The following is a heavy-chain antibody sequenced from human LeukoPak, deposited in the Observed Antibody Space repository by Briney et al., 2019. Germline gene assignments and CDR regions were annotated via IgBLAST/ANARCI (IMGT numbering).Heavy chain of an antibody. Sequence: GGSLRPSCAASGFTFSSYAMSWVRQAPGKGLEWVSAISGNGGSPYYADSVKGRFTISRDNAKNSLYLQMNSLRDEDTAVYYCARGGGDIWGQGTMVTVSS. D-gene: IGHD6-25*01. CDR2: ISGNGGSP. CDR1: GFTFSSYA. V-gene: IGHV3-23*01. CDR3: ARGGGDI. J-gene: IGHJ3*02.